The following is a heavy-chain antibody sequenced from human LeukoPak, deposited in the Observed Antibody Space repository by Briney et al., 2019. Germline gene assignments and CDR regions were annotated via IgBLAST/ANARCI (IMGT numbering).Heavy chain of an antibody. J-gene: IGHJ4*02. CDR2: ISSSGNTI. CDR3: ATDGIVGATLPGIYYFDY. V-gene: IGHV3-48*03. CDR1: GFTFSSYE. Sequence: GGSLRLSGAASGFTFSSYEMNWVRQAPGKGLEWVSYISSSGNTIYYADSVKGRFTISRDNAKNSLYLQMSSLRAEDTAIYYCATDGIVGATLPGIYYFDYWGQGTLVTVSS. D-gene: IGHD1-26*01.